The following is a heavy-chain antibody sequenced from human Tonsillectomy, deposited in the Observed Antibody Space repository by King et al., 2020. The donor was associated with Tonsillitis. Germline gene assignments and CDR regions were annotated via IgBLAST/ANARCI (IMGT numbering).Heavy chain of an antibody. J-gene: IGHJ4*02. CDR2: IYYGGST. D-gene: IGHD3-10*01. V-gene: IGHV4-31*03. Sequence: VQLQESGPGLVKPSQTLSLTCNVSGGSISSGFYYWSWVRQHPGKGLEWIGYIYYGGSTYYNPSLLSRVTISVDTSENQFSLKLTSVTAADTAVYYCARSMVRGVSPFAYWGQGSLVTVSS. CDR1: GGSISSGFYY. CDR3: ARSMVRGVSPFAY.